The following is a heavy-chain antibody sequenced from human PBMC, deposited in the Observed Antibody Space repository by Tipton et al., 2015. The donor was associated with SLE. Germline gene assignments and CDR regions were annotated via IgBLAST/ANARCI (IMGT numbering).Heavy chain of an antibody. CDR3: VREADGFDV. J-gene: IGHJ3*01. Sequence: SLRLSCAASGFTFSRSFMNWVRQAPGKGLEWVAVVSSSTSYIHYADSVKGRFTISRDNPNNRLYLQMNSLRGDDTAMYYCVREADGFDVWGQGTMVTVS. CDR1: GFTFSRSF. CDR2: VSSSTSYI. V-gene: IGHV3-30*03.